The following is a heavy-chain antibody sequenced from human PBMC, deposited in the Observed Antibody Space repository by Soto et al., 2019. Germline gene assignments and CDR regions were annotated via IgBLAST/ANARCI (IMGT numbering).Heavy chain of an antibody. V-gene: IGHV4-34*01. CDR3: ARGLGSGSSGVWFDP. J-gene: IGHJ5*02. Sequence: QVQLQQWGAGLLKPSETLSLTCAVYGGSFSGYYWSWIRQPPGKGLEWIGEINHSGSTNYNPSLKSRVTISVDTSKNQFSLKLSSVTAADTAVYYCARGLGSGSSGVWFDPWGQGTLVTVSS. D-gene: IGHD6-25*01. CDR2: INHSGST. CDR1: GGSFSGYY.